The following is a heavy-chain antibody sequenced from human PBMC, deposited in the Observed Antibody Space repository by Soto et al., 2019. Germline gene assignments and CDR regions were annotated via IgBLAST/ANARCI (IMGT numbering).Heavy chain of an antibody. CDR1: GGSFSGYY. CDR3: ARGPTHYDSSGYTFDY. V-gene: IGHV4-34*01. Sequence: QVQLQQWGAGLLKPSETLSLTCAVYGGSFSGYYWSWIRQPPGKGLEWIGEINHSGSTNYNPSLKSRVTISVDTSKNQFSLKLSSVTAADTAVYYCARGPTHYDSSGYTFDYWGQGTLVTVSS. D-gene: IGHD3-22*01. J-gene: IGHJ4*02. CDR2: INHSGST.